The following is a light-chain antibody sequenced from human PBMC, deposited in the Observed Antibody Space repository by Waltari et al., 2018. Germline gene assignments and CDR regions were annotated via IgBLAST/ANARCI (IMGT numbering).Light chain of an antibody. V-gene: IGLV1-44*01. J-gene: IGLJ2*01. Sequence: QSVLTQPPSASGTPGQRVTISCSGGSSNIGANTVNWYQQLPGTAPNLLIDSNHRRPSGCPGRLSGTKSGTSASLAISGLQSEDEADYYCAAWDDSLKGLVFGGGTKLTVL. CDR1: SSNIGANT. CDR3: AAWDDSLKGLV. CDR2: SNH.